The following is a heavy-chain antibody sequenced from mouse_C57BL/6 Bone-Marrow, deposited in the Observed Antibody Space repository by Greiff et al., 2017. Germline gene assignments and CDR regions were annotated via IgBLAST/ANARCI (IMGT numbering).Heavy chain of an antibody. CDR2: ISSGGSYT. CDR1: GFTFSSYG. Sequence: EVKLVESGGDLVKPGGSLKLSCAASGFTFSSYGMSWVRQTPDKRLEWVATISSGGSYTYYPDSVKGRFTISRDNAKNTLYLQMSSLKSEDTAMYYCARQVYYYGSSFDYWGQGTTLTVSS. CDR3: ARQVYYYGSSFDY. J-gene: IGHJ2*01. V-gene: IGHV5-6*02. D-gene: IGHD1-1*01.